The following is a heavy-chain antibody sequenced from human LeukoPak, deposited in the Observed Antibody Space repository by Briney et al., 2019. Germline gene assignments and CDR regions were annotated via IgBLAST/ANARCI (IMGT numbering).Heavy chain of an antibody. CDR3: AKERGVAVAVIDY. CDR1: EFTFSSYA. J-gene: IGHJ4*02. V-gene: IGHV3-23*01. Sequence: GGSLRLSCAASEFTFSSYAMSWVRQAPGKGLEWVSAISGSGRSTFYADSVKGRFTISRDNSKNTLYLQMNSLRAEDTAVYYCAKERGVAVAVIDYWGQGTLVTVSS. CDR2: ISGSGRST. D-gene: IGHD6-19*01.